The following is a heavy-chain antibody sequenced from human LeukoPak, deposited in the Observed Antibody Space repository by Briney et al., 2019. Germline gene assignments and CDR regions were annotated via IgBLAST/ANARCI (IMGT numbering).Heavy chain of an antibody. J-gene: IGHJ4*02. Sequence: SVKVSCKASGGTFSSYAISWVRQAPGQGLEWMGGIIPIFGTANYAQKFQGRVTITADESTSTAYMELSSLRSEDTAVYYCARGRRYYDSSGYYTPNPYYFDYWGQGTLVTVSS. V-gene: IGHV1-69*01. D-gene: IGHD3-22*01. CDR1: GGTFSSYA. CDR2: IIPIFGTA. CDR3: ARGRRYYDSSGYYTPNPYYFDY.